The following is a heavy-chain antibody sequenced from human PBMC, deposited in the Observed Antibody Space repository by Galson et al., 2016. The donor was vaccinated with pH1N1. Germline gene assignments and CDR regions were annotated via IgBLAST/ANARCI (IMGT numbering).Heavy chain of an antibody. CDR2: ILYDGTNE. CDR3: ARDSEYSGHEGFH. J-gene: IGHJ4*02. D-gene: IGHD5-12*01. V-gene: IGHV3-30*04. Sequence: LRLSCAASGFTFTSYAMHWVRQAPGKGLEWVAVILYDGTNEYYADSVKGRFTISRDKTQSTVYLQMNSLRTEDTAVYYCARDSEYSGHEGFHWAQGTLVIVSS. CDR1: GFTFTSYA.